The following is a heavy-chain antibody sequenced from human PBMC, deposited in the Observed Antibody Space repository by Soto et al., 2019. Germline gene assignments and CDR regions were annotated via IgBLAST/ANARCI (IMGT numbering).Heavy chain of an antibody. CDR2: IKNDGTNT. Sequence: EGQLVGSGGGLIQPGGSLRLSCAASGLIFGNYWMHWVRQAPGKGLVWVSRIKNDGTNTNFADSVKGRFPISRDNAKNTLYLQMDSLRAEDTAVYYCARESSGYSSYFDYWGQGILVTVSS. J-gene: IGHJ4*02. V-gene: IGHV3-74*01. CDR1: GLIFGNYW. D-gene: IGHD5-12*01. CDR3: ARESSGYSSYFDY.